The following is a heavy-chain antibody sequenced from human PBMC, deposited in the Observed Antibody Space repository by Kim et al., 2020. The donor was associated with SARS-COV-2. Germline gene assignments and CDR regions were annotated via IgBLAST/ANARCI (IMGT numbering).Heavy chain of an antibody. Sequence: SETLSLTCAVYGGSFSGYYWSWIRQPPGKGLEWIGEINHSGSTNYNPSLKSRVTISVDTSKNQFSLKLSPVTAADTAVYYCARGRPGWLRSQTLDYWGQGTLVTVSS. CDR2: INHSGST. V-gene: IGHV4-34*01. D-gene: IGHD5-12*01. CDR1: GGSFSGYY. CDR3: ARGRPGWLRSQTLDY. J-gene: IGHJ4*02.